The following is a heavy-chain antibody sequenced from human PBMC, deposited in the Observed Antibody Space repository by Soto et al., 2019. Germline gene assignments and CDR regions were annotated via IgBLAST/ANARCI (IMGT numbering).Heavy chain of an antibody. Sequence: SETLSLTCTVSGGSISSYYWSWIRQPPGKGLEWIGYIYYSGSTNYNPSLKSRVTISVDTSKNQFSLKLSSVTAADTAVYSCARVAAAAGPFDAFDIWGQGTMVTVSS. J-gene: IGHJ3*02. D-gene: IGHD6-13*01. CDR2: IYYSGST. CDR1: GGSISSYY. V-gene: IGHV4-59*01. CDR3: ARVAAAAGPFDAFDI.